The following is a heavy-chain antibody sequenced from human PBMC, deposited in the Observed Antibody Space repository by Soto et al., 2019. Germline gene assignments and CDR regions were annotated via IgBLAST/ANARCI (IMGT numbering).Heavy chain of an antibody. Sequence: QVQLVESGGGVVQPGRSLRLSCAASGFTFSSYGMHWVRQAPGKGLEWVAVIWYDGSNKYYADSVKGRFTISRDNSKNTLYLQMNSLRAEDTAVYYCARDQGGSGCPLGEDYWGQGTLVTVSS. CDR1: GFTFSSYG. CDR3: ARDQGGSGCPLGEDY. V-gene: IGHV3-33*01. CDR2: IWYDGSNK. J-gene: IGHJ4*02. D-gene: IGHD6-19*01.